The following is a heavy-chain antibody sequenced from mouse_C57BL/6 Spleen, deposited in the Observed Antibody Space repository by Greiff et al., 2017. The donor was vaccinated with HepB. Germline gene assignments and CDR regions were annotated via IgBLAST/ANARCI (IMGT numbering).Heavy chain of an antibody. V-gene: IGHV1-80*01. CDR2: IYPGDGDT. D-gene: IGHD3-3*01. CDR3: AREKKGPYYFDY. J-gene: IGHJ2*01. CDR1: GYAFSSYW. Sequence: VMLVESGAELVKPGASVKISCKASGYAFSSYWMNWVKQRPGKGLEWIGQIYPGDGDTNYNGKFKGKATLTADKSSSTAYMQLSSLTSEDSAVYFCAREKKGPYYFDYWGQGTTLTFSS.